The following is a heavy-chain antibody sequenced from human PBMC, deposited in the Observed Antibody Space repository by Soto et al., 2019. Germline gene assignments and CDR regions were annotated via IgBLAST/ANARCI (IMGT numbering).Heavy chain of an antibody. CDR2: INPNSGGT. Sequence: GASVKVSCKAPGYTFTGYYMHWVRQAPGQGLEWMGWINPNSGGTNYAQKFQGRVTMTRDTSASTVYMELSSLRSEDTAVYYCARAIKVNWNPDHWGQGTLVTVSS. CDR1: GYTFTGYY. D-gene: IGHD1-20*01. J-gene: IGHJ4*02. V-gene: IGHV1-2*02. CDR3: ARAIKVNWNPDH.